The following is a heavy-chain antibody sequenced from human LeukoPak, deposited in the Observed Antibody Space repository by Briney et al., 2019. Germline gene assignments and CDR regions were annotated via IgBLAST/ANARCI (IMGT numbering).Heavy chain of an antibody. D-gene: IGHD3-3*01. CDR3: ARGTTIFGVVIDY. CDR1: GGSFSGYY. CDR2: IYYSGST. V-gene: IGHV4-59*01. J-gene: IGHJ4*02. Sequence: SETLSLTCAVYGGSFSGYYWSWIRQPPGKGLEWIGYIYYSGSTNYNPSLKSRVTISVDTSKNQFSLKLSSVTAADTAVYYCARGTTIFGVVIDYWGQGTLVTVSS.